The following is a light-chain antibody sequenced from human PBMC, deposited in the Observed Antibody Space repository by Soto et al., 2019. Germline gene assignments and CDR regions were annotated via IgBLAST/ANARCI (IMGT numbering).Light chain of an antibody. V-gene: IGLV1-40*01. CDR3: AAWDDSLNGYV. CDR1: STNIGAGYD. Sequence: QSVLTQPPSVSGAPGQRVTLSCTGSSTNIGAGYDVQWYQQFPGKAPKLLISGSTNRRSGVPDRFSGSESGTSASLTITGLQAEDEADYYCAAWDDSLNGYVFGTGTKVTVL. CDR2: GST. J-gene: IGLJ1*01.